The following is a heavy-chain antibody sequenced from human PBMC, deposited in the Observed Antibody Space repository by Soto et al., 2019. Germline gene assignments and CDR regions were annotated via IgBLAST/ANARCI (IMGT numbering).Heavy chain of an antibody. Sequence: GGSLRLSCSASGFPFSSYDMHWVRQGPGKGLEWVSAIGTAGDTNYAGSVKGRFTISRENAKNSLYLQMNSLRAGDTAIYFCARAIGPTLFDYWGQGTLVTVS. J-gene: IGHJ4*02. CDR2: IGTAGDT. CDR1: GFPFSSYD. CDR3: ARAIGPTLFDY. V-gene: IGHV3-13*04. D-gene: IGHD3-22*01.